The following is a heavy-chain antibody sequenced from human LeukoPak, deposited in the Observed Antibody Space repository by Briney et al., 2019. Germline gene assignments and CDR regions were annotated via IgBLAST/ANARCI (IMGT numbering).Heavy chain of an antibody. D-gene: IGHD3/OR15-3a*01. V-gene: IGHV1-8*01. CDR1: GYTFTSYD. Sequence: ASVKVSCKASGYTFTSYDINWVRQATGQGLEWMGWMNPNSGNTGYAQKFQGRVTMTKNTPITTAYMELSSLRSEDTAVYYCARALSWTGNSYYYMDVWGKGTTVTVSS. CDR3: ARALSWTGNSYYYMDV. J-gene: IGHJ6*03. CDR2: MNPNSGNT.